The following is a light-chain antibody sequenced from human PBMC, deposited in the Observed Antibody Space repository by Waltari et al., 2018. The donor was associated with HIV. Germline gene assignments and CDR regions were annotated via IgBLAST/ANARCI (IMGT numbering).Light chain of an antibody. CDR3: QQYSTWPRT. CDR2: GAS. Sequence: MTQSPATLSVSPGDTVTFFCGASEDIGEKLAWYQQKRGRAPRLLVSGASSRATGVPARFSGRGSGTDFTLTITGLQSNDSAIYFCQQYSTWPRTFGQGTLV. CDR1: EDIGEK. J-gene: IGKJ1*01. V-gene: IGKV3-15*01.